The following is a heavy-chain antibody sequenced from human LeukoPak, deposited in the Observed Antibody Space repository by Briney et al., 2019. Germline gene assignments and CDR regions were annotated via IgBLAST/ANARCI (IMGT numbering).Heavy chain of an antibody. Sequence: GGSLRLSCAASGFTLRNYAMSWVRQAPGKGLEWVSSIGAGDKYTYYGDSVKGRFTISRDNAKNSLYLQMNSLRAEDTAVYYCARDADWEGAFDIWGQGTMVTVSS. CDR1: GFTLRNYA. D-gene: IGHD1-26*01. J-gene: IGHJ3*02. CDR2: IGAGDKYT. CDR3: ARDADWEGAFDI. V-gene: IGHV3-21*01.